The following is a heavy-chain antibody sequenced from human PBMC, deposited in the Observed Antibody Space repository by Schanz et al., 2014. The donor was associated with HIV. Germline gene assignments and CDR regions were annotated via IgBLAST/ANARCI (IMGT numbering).Heavy chain of an antibody. J-gene: IGHJ2*01. V-gene: IGHV1-8*02. CDR2: VNPESGNT. CDR3: VRAASFHFDKEGYYRNWYFDF. CDR1: GYTFTSYG. D-gene: IGHD1-26*01. Sequence: QVYLVQSGTEVKKPGASVKVSCKTSGYTFTSYGISWVRQAPGQGLEWMGWVNPESGNTGMADTFLGRLSLTRFTSTGTAYMELDSLRSEDTAIYYCVRAASFHFDKEGYYRNWYFDFWGRGTLVAVSS.